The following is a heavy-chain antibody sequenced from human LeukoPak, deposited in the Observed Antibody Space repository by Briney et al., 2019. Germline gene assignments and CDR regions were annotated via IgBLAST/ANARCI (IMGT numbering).Heavy chain of an antibody. J-gene: IGHJ4*02. CDR1: GFAFSSHS. V-gene: IGHV3-21*06. CDR2: ISGTSNYI. CDR3: ARATLSEIIAAEAFFDS. Sequence: GGSLRLSCAASGFAFSSHSMNWVRQAPGKGLEWVSSISGTSNYIYFANSLKGRFSISRDNAKNSLYLQMNSLRAEDTAVYFFARATLSEIIAAEAFFDSWGQGTLVIASS. D-gene: IGHD6-13*01.